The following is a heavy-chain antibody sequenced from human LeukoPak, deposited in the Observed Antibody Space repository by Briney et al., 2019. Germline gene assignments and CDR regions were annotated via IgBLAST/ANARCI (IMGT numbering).Heavy chain of an antibody. V-gene: IGHV3-21*01. Sequence: GGSLRLSCAASGFTFSTYSMNWVRQAPGKGLEWVSSISSSSSYIYYADSVKGRFTISRDNAKNSLYLQMNSLRAEDTAVYYCARAGPSGAFDIWGQGTMVTVSS. CDR1: GFTFSTYS. CDR2: ISSSSSYI. D-gene: IGHD3-10*01. J-gene: IGHJ3*02. CDR3: ARAGPSGAFDI.